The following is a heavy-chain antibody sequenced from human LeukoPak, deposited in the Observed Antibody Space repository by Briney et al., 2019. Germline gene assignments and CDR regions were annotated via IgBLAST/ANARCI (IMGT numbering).Heavy chain of an antibody. V-gene: IGHV4-30-2*01. CDR2: IYHSGST. CDR1: GGSISSGGYS. Sequence: SQTLSLTCAVSGGSISSGGYSWSWIRQPPGKGLEWIGYIYHSGSTYYNPSLKSRVTISVDRSKNQFSLKLSSVTAAGTAVYYCARGAAAGIDYWGQGTLVTVSS. D-gene: IGHD6-13*01. CDR3: ARGAAAGIDY. J-gene: IGHJ4*02.